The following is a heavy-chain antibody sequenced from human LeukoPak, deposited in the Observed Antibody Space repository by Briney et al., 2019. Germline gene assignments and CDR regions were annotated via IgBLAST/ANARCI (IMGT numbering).Heavy chain of an antibody. CDR2: IHPGDSDT. CDR3: ARGASGFGVIY. D-gene: IGHD3-3*01. V-gene: IGHV5-51*01. CDR1: GYSFPNFW. J-gene: IGHJ4*02. Sequence: GESLKISCKGSGYSFPNFWIGWVRHMPGKGLEWMGIIHPGDSDTRYSPSLQGQVTISADKSISTAYLQWRSLKASDTAMYYCARGASGFGVIYWGQGTLVTVS.